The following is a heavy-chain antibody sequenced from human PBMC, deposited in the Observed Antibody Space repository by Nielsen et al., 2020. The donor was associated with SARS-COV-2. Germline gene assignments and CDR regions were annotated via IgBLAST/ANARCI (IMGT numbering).Heavy chain of an antibody. CDR3: AKDGHSSGWYGAPDY. CDR2: ISWNSGSI. J-gene: IGHJ4*02. Sequence: SLKISCAASGFTFDDYAMHWVRQAPGKGLEWVSGISWNSGSIGYADSVKGRFTISRDNAKNSLYLQMNSLRAEDTALYYCAKDGHSSGWYGAPDYWGQRTLVTVSS. D-gene: IGHD6-19*01. CDR1: GFTFDDYA. V-gene: IGHV3-9*01.